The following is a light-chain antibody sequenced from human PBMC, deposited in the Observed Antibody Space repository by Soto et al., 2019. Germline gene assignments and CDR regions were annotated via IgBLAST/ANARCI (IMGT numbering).Light chain of an antibody. V-gene: IGKV3D-20*01. CDR3: QQDGSSPRT. J-gene: IGKJ2*01. CDR2: DAS. Sequence: EVVLTQSPATLSLSPGERATLSCGASLSVRSNYLAWYQQKPGLAPRQLIYDASTRATAIPDRCSGSGSGTDFPLTISSLEPEDFAVYYCQQDGSSPRTFGQGTKLAIK. CDR1: LSVRSNY.